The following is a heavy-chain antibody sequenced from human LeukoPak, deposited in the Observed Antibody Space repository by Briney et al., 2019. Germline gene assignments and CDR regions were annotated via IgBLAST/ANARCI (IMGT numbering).Heavy chain of an antibody. CDR2: IYTSGST. CDR1: GGPISSYY. J-gene: IGHJ4*02. CDR3: ARGRAGTGSLDY. D-gene: IGHD6-19*01. Sequence: SETLSLTCSVSGGPISSYYWSWIRQPAGKGLEWIGRIYTSGSTNYNPSLKSRVTMSIDTSKNQFSLKLSSVTAADTAVYYCARGRAGTGSLDYWGQGTLVTVSS. V-gene: IGHV4-4*07.